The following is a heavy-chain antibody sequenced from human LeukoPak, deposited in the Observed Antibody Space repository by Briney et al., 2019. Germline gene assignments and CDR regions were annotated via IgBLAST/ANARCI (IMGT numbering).Heavy chain of an antibody. CDR1: GFTFSSYA. Sequence: GGSLRLSCAASGFTFSSYAMSWVRQAPGKGLEWVSAISGSGGSTYYADSVKGRFTISRDNSKNTLYLQMNSLRAEDTAVYYCAKDSIQSRIAVAGNYFDYWGQGTLVTVSS. D-gene: IGHD6-19*01. V-gene: IGHV3-23*01. CDR2: ISGSGGST. J-gene: IGHJ4*02. CDR3: AKDSIQSRIAVAGNYFDY.